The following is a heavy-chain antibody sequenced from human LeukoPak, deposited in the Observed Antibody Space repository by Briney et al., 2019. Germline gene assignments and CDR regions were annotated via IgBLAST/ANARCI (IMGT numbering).Heavy chain of an antibody. CDR3: ALRPAAIPYYLDY. J-gene: IGHJ4*02. V-gene: IGHV1-18*04. Sequence: ASVKVSCKAAGYTFTSYGISWVGQAPGQGLEWMAWISPYNGDTNYAQRLQGRVTLTTDTSTTTAYMELRSLRSDDPAVYYCALRPAAIPYYLDYWGQGTLVTVSS. CDR1: GYTFTSYG. D-gene: IGHD2-2*01. CDR2: ISPYNGDT.